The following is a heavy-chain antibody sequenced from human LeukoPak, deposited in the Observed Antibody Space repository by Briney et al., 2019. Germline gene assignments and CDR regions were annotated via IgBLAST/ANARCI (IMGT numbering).Heavy chain of an antibody. Sequence: GGSLRLSCAASGFTFSSYWMHWVRQAPGKGLVWVSRINSDGSSTSYADSVKGRFTISRDNAKNTLYLQMNSLRAEDTAVYYCARYYGSGSYVRYYYYTDVWGKGTTVTVSS. D-gene: IGHD3-10*01. J-gene: IGHJ6*03. CDR3: ARYYGSGSYVRYYYYTDV. CDR2: INSDGSST. CDR1: GFTFSSYW. V-gene: IGHV3-74*01.